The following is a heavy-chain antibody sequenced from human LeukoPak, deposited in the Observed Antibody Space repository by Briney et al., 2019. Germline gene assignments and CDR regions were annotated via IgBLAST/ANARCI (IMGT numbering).Heavy chain of an antibody. Sequence: PGGSLRLSCAASGFTFSGYAMSWVRQAPGKGLEWVAFIRHDGSIKNYADSVKGRSTISRDNSKNTLYLQMNSLRAEDTAVYYCAKDSLADIDYWGQGTLVTVSS. CDR1: GFTFSGYA. J-gene: IGHJ4*02. CDR3: AKDSLADIDY. D-gene: IGHD3-16*01. V-gene: IGHV3-30*02. CDR2: IRHDGSIK.